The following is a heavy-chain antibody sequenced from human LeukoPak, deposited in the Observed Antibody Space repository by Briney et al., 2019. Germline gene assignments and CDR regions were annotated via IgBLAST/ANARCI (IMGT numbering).Heavy chain of an antibody. CDR1: GFTFSSYG. V-gene: IGHV3-23*01. D-gene: IGHD5-18*01. Sequence: GGSLRLSCAASGFTFSSYGMSWVRQAPGKGLEWVSSISGSGGSTYYADSVKGRFTISRDNSKHTLYLQTSSLRAEDTALYYCARDATTQVGYVYMDVWGKGTTVTISS. CDR2: ISGSGGST. J-gene: IGHJ6*03. CDR3: ARDATTQVGYVYMDV.